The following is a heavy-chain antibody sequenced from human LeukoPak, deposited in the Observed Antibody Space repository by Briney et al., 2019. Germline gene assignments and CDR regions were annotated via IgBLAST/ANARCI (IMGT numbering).Heavy chain of an antibody. CDR1: GGSISSYY. CDR2: IFYSGST. D-gene: IGHD6-13*01. J-gene: IGHJ3*01. Sequence: PSETLSLTCTVSGGSISSYYWSWIRQPPGKGLEWIGYIFYSGSTIYNPSLKTRVTISVDTSKNQFSLRLSSVTAADTAVYYCARHERSSSWDVAFDLWGQGTMVTVSS. V-gene: IGHV4-59*08. CDR3: ARHERSSSWDVAFDL.